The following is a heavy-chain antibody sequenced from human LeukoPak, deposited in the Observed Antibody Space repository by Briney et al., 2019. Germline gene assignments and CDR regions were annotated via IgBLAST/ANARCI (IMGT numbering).Heavy chain of an antibody. D-gene: IGHD3-16*01. J-gene: IGHJ4*02. V-gene: IGHV3-23*01. Sequence: PGGSLRLSCAASGFTFTNFGMSWVRQAPGRGLEWISSIRGSTDSTFYADPVKGRFTISRDNSKNTLYLQMNSLRAEDTAVYYCAAWYYDYVWGSSPFDYWGQGTLVTVSS. CDR3: AAWYYDYVWGSSPFDY. CDR1: GFTFTNFG. CDR2: IRGSTDST.